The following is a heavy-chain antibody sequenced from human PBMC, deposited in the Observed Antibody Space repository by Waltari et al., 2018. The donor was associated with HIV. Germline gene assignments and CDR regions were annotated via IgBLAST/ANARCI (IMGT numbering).Heavy chain of an antibody. CDR2: IFGSGSGGST. V-gene: IGHV3-23*04. D-gene: IGHD3-10*01. CDR3: AKDGEGGRMKYYYGSGTLRETYYYYGMDV. CDR1: GFTFSCYA. J-gene: IGHJ6*02. Sequence: EVQLVESGGGLVQPGGSLRLSCAASGFTFSCYAMPWLRQAPGKGLEWVTAIFGSGSGGSTYYADSVKGRFTISRDNSKNTLYLQMNSLRAEDTAVYYCAKDGEGGRMKYYYGSGTLRETYYYYGMDVWGQGTTVTVSS.